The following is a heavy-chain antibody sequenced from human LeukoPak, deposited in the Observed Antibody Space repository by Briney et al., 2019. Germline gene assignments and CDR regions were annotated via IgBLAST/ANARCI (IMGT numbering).Heavy chain of an antibody. CDR2: VNLNSGGT. V-gene: IGHV1-2*02. D-gene: IGHD1-26*01. CDR1: GYTFTCYY. J-gene: IGHJ4*02. CDR3: ARESVGGTSSTPYFDY. Sequence: ASVNLSCKASGYTFTCYYMHWVRQAPGQGLEWMGWVNLNSGGTNYEQKFQGRVTMTRDTSISTAYMELSRLRSDDTAVYYCARESVGGTSSTPYFDYWGQGTLVTVSS.